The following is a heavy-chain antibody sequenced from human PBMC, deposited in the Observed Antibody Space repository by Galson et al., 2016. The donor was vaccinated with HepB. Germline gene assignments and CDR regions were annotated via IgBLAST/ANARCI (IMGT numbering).Heavy chain of an antibody. V-gene: IGHV2-70*13. J-gene: IGHJ3*01. CDR3: ARKDRTVAAALPGDAFDF. CDR1: GFSLSTSGIC. CDR2: IDGDDDK. Sequence: PALVKPTQTLTLTCTFSGFSLSTSGICVNWIRQAPGKALEWLAFIDGDDDKYYRTSLKTRLTISKDTSRNQVVLTLTNMDPADTATYYCARKDRTVAAALPGDAFDFWGQGTMVTVSS. D-gene: IGHD6-25*01.